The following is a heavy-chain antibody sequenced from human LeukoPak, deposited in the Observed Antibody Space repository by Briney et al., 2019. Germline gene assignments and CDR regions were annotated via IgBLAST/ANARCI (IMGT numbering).Heavy chain of an antibody. CDR3: ARLDYGGNSDQ. V-gene: IGHV3-48*04. J-gene: IGHJ5*02. Sequence: GGSLRLSCAASGFTFSSNSMNWVRQAPGKGLEWVSYISSSSSTKKYADSVKGRFTISRDDAKNSLYLQMNSLRVEDTAIYYCARLDYGGNSDQWGQGTLVTVSS. D-gene: IGHD4-23*01. CDR2: ISSSSSTK. CDR1: GFTFSSNS.